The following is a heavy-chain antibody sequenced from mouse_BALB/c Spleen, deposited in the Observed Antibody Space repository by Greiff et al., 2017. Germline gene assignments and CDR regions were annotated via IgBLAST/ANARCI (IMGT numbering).Heavy chain of an antibody. CDR2: IYPSDSYT. CDR1: GYTFTSYW. D-gene: IGHD2-3*01. CDR3: TRGGYDGYYFDD. Sequence: QVQLQQPGAELVRPGASVKLSCKASGYTFTSYWINWVKQRPGQGLEWIGNIYPSDSYTNYNQKFKDKATLTVDKSSSTAYMQLSSPTSEDSAVYYCTRGGYDGYYFDDWGQGTTLTVSS. J-gene: IGHJ2*01. V-gene: IGHV1-69*02.